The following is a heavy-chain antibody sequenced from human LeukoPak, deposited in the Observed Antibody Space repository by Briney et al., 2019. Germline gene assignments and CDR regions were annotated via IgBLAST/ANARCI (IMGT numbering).Heavy chain of an antibody. CDR1: GVTFRSYG. V-gene: IGHV3-30*03. Sequence: GGSLRLSCAASGVTFRSYGMHWVRQAPGKGLEWVALISSDGNDKLYGDSVRGRFTISRDDSKSTLYLQMNSLRGEDTAVYYCTTKVIRGNSGDDYDDWGQGTLVTVCS. CDR3: TTKVIRGNSGDDYDD. CDR2: ISSDGNDK. J-gene: IGHJ4*02. D-gene: IGHD5-12*01.